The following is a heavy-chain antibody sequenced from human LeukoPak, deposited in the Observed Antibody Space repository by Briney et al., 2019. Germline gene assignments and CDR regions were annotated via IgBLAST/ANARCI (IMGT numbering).Heavy chain of an antibody. Sequence: KPSETLSLTCTVSNGSINDYYWSWVRQPPGKGLEWIGYIHYSGSTNHNPSLKSRVTMSEDTSKNQFSLKLSSVTAADTAVYYCATLFRGGCWGQGILVTVSS. CDR1: NGSINDYY. CDR2: IHYSGST. V-gene: IGHV4-59*01. J-gene: IGHJ4*02. CDR3: ATLFRGGC. D-gene: IGHD2-21*01.